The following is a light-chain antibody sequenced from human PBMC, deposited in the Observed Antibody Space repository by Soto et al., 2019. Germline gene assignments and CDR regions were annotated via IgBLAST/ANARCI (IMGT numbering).Light chain of an antibody. CDR3: QQFNPSPMYT. CDR2: GAS. Sequence: EIVLTQSPGTLSLSPGERATLSCRASQSVTSNYLAWYQQKPGQAPRLLIYGASSRASGIPDRFSGSGSGTDFTLTISRLEPEDFAVYYCQQFNPSPMYTFGQGTKVEIK. V-gene: IGKV3-20*01. J-gene: IGKJ2*01. CDR1: QSVTSNY.